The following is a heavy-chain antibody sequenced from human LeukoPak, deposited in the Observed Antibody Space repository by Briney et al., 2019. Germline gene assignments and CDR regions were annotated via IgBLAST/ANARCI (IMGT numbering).Heavy chain of an antibody. Sequence: GGSLRLSCAASGFTFSSYAMSWVRRAPGKGLEWVSAISGSGGSTYYADSVKGRFTISRDNSKNTLYLQMNSLRAGDTAVYYCAKSYGGKERYFDYWGQGTLVTVSS. CDR1: GFTFSSYA. CDR3: AKSYGGKERYFDY. D-gene: IGHD4-23*01. V-gene: IGHV3-23*01. CDR2: ISGSGGST. J-gene: IGHJ4*02.